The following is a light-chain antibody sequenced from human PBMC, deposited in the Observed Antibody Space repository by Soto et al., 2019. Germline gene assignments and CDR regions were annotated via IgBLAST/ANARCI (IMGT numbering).Light chain of an antibody. V-gene: IGKV1-9*01. CDR1: HGISNY. CDR2: AAS. J-gene: IGKJ4*01. Sequence: DILLTQSPSFLSASVGDRITITCRASHGISNYLAWYQQKPGKAPNLLIYAASTLQSGVPSRFSGSGSGTEFTLTISSLQPEDFANYYCLQVNNYPRTFGGGTKVEI. CDR3: LQVNNYPRT.